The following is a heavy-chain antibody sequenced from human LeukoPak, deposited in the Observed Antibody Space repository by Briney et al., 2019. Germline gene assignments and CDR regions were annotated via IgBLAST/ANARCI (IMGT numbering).Heavy chain of an antibody. V-gene: IGHV4-34*01. CDR3: ARSSLLWFGELPSLLYYYYMDV. J-gene: IGHJ6*03. CDR2: INHSGST. Sequence: SETLSLTCAVYGGSFSGYYWSWIRQPPGKGLEWIGEINHSGSTNYNPSLKSRVTISVDTSKIQFSLKLSSVTAADTAVYYCARSSLLWFGELPSLLYYYYMDVWGKGTTVTVSS. D-gene: IGHD3-10*01. CDR1: GGSFSGYY.